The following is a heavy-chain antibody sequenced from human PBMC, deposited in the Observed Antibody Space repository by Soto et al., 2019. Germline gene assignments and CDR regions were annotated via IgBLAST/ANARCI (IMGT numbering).Heavy chain of an antibody. CDR2: ISSSSSYI. J-gene: IGHJ6*02. CDR1: GFTFSSYS. V-gene: IGHV3-21*01. CDR3: ARAPPGLSYYYYGMDV. Sequence: NPGGSLRLSCAASGFTFSSYSMNWVRQARGKGLEWVSSISSSSSYIYYADSVKGRFTISRDNAKNSLYLQMNSLRAEDTAVYYCARAPPGLSYYYYGMDVWGQGTTVTVSS. D-gene: IGHD3-16*02.